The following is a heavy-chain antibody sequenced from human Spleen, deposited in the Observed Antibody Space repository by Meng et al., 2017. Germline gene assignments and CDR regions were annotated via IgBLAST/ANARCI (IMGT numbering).Heavy chain of an antibody. CDR1: GGSFSAFY. D-gene: IGHD4-11*01. Sequence: QVHSRRWCAELFDATEARCLVGCAAGGSFSAFYWSWLRQPPVKGLEWIGEIKHSGGTNFNRSRQTRATISVDTSQNNLSLKLSSVTAADSAVYYCARGQTTMAHDFYYWGQGTLVTVSS. CDR3: ARGQTTMAHDFYY. V-gene: IGHV4-34*02. J-gene: IGHJ4*02. CDR2: IKHSGGT.